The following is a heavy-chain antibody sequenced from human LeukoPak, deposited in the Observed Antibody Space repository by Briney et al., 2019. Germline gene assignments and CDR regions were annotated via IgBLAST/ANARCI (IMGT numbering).Heavy chain of an antibody. D-gene: IGHD3-22*01. CDR3: ALEWGHYYDA. V-gene: IGHV1-18*01. Sequence: GASVKVSCKASGYSFTTYGITWVRQAPGQGLEWMGWVSPYNGNTNYAQHLQGRVTMTTDTSTTTAYMELRSLRSDDTAIYYCALEWGHYYDAWGQGTMVTVSS. J-gene: IGHJ3*01. CDR2: VSPYNGNT. CDR1: GYSFTTYG.